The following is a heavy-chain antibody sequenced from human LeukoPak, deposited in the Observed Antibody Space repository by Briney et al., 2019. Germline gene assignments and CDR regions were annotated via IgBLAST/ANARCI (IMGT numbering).Heavy chain of an antibody. CDR3: ARVHYDILSGYLEPDFDY. J-gene: IGHJ4*02. D-gene: IGHD3-9*01. Sequence: PGGSLRLSCAASGFTLSSYAMSWVRQAPGKGLEGVSAISGSGGSTYYADSVKGRFTISRDNSKNTLYLQMNSVRYYDTAGYYCARVHYDILSGYLEPDFDYWGQGTLVTVSS. CDR2: ISGSGGST. CDR1: GFTLSSYA. V-gene: IGHV3-23*01.